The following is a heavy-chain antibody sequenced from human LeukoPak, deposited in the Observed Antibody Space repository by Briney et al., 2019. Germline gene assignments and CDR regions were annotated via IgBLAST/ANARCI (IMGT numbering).Heavy chain of an antibody. CDR2: IIPIFGTA. Sequence: GGSLRLSCAASGFTFSSYAISWVRQAPGQGLEWMGGIIPIFGTANYAQKFQGRVTITADESTSTAYMELSSLRSEDTAVYYCARGETGGPFDYWGQGTLVTVSS. D-gene: IGHD7-27*01. CDR3: ARGETGGPFDY. CDR1: GFTFSSYA. V-gene: IGHV1-69*01. J-gene: IGHJ4*02.